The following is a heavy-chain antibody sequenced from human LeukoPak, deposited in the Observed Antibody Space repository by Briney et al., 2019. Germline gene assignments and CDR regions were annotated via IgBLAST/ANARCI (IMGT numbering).Heavy chain of an antibody. CDR2: INYRGST. D-gene: IGHD3-3*01. CDR3: AKDTFLAY. CDR1: GGYISSDDHN. Sequence: PSETLSLTCTVSGGYISSDDHNWGWIRQPPGKGLEWLGKINYRGSTHHNPSLKSRVTISVDTSKNQFSLKLNSVTAADTAVYYCAKDTFLAYWGQGTLVTVSS. J-gene: IGHJ4*02. V-gene: IGHV4-39*02.